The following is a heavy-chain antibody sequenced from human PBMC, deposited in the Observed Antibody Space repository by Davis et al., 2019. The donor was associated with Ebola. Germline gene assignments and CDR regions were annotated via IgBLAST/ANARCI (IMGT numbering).Heavy chain of an antibody. CDR1: GFTFSDYY. D-gene: IGHD1-1*01. Sequence: GGSLRLSCAASGFTFSDYYMSWIRQAPGKGLEWVSYISSSGSTYYADSVKGRFTISRDNSKNTLYLQMNSLRAEDTAVYYCAKNNWNDFIILDYWGQGTLVTVSS. J-gene: IGHJ4*02. CDR3: AKNNWNDFIILDY. V-gene: IGHV3-11*01. CDR2: ISSSGST.